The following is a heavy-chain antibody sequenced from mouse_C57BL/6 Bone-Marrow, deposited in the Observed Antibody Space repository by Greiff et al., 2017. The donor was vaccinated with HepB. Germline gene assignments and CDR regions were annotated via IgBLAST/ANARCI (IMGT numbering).Heavy chain of an antibody. D-gene: IGHD2-4*01. J-gene: IGHJ4*01. CDR3: ARGDYDYYYAMDY. CDR1: GFTFSSYG. Sequence: EVQVVESGGDLVKPGGSLKLSCAASGFTFSSYGMSWVRQTPDKRLEWVATISSGGSYTYYPDSVKGRFTISRDNAKNTLYLQMSSLKSEDTAMYYCARGDYDYYYAMDYWGQGTSVTVSS. CDR2: ISSGGSYT. V-gene: IGHV5-6*01.